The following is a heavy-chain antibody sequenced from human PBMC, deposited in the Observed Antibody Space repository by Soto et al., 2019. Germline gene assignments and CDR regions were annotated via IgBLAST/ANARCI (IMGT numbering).Heavy chain of an antibody. CDR3: GRFCDSGLRPDT. J-gene: IGHJ5*02. CDR2: IFYTGTA. Sequence: QVQLQESGPGLVKPSETLSLTCSVSGGSMNTYYWSWIRQPPGEGLEWIGYIFYTGTANYNPYLKSRATTSVDTSKIQLSLTLSSVTAADTAVYYCGRFCDSGLRPDTWGQGTLVTVSS. D-gene: IGHD1-26*01. CDR1: GGSMNTYY. V-gene: IGHV4-59*01.